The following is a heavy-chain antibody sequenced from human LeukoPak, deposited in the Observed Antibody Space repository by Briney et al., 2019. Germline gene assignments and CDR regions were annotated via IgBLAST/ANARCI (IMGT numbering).Heavy chain of an antibody. CDR1: GGSISSSSYY. CDR2: IYTSGST. D-gene: IGHD2-2*01. Sequence: SETLSLTCTVSGGSISSSSYYWGWIRQPPGKGLEWIGRIYTSGSTNYNPSLKSRVTMSVDTSKNQFSLKLSSVTAADTAVYYCARVGVVVPAAKDYYYMDVWGKGTTVTVSS. CDR3: ARVGVVVPAAKDYYYMDV. J-gene: IGHJ6*03. V-gene: IGHV4-39*07.